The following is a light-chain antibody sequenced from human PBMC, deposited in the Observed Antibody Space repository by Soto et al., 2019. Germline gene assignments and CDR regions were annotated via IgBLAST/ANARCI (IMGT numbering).Light chain of an antibody. CDR1: QNVDNW. CDR3: QRYNSNSLT. J-gene: IGKJ1*01. Sequence: DIQMTQSPSTLSASVGDRVTITCRASQNVDNWVAWYQQKPGKAPKFLIYDASNLESGVPSRFSGRGSGTEFTLTISSLQPDDFATYYCQRYNSNSLTFGQGTMV. V-gene: IGKV1-5*01. CDR2: DAS.